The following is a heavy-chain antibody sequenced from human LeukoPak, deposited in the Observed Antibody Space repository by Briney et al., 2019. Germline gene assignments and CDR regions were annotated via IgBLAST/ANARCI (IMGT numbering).Heavy chain of an antibody. V-gene: IGHV1-18*01. Sequence: ASVKVSCKASGYTFTSYGISWVRQAPGQGLEWMGWISAYNGNTNYAQKLQGRVTMTTDTSTSTAYMELRSLRSDDTAVYYCARGQADRLYGSGSYYFDYWGQGTLVTVSS. CDR1: GYTFTSYG. CDR2: ISAYNGNT. D-gene: IGHD3-10*01. J-gene: IGHJ4*02. CDR3: ARGQADRLYGSGSYYFDY.